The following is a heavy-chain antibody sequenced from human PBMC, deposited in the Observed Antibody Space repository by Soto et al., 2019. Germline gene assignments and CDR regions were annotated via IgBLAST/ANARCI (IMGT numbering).Heavy chain of an antibody. CDR3: ARVLIEYCSSTSCYTGRYYFDY. CDR2: ISAYNGNT. Sequence: GSVKVSCKASGYTFTSYGISWVRQAPGQGLEWMGWISAYNGNTNYAQKLQGRVTMTTDTSTSTAYMELRSLRSDDTAVYYCARVLIEYCSSTSCYTGRYYFDYWGQGTLVTVSS. CDR1: GYTFTSYG. J-gene: IGHJ4*02. V-gene: IGHV1-18*04. D-gene: IGHD2-2*02.